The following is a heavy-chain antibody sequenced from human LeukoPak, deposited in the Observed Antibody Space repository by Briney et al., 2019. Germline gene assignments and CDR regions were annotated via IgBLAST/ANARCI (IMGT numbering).Heavy chain of an antibody. CDR3: GERGSGY. CDR2: IRSQIYGGTP. V-gene: IGHV3-49*04. CDR1: GFTFGDYA. Sequence: GGSLRLSCTASGFTFGDYAMTWVRQAPGKALEWVGFIRSQIYGGTPEYAASVKGRFTISRDDSKNSLYLQMNSLKTEDTAVYYCGERGSGYWGQGTLVTVSS. J-gene: IGHJ4*02. D-gene: IGHD1-26*01.